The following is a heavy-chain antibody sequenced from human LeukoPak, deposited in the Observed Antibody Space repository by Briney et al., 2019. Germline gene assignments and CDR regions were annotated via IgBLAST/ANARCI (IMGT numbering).Heavy chain of an antibody. J-gene: IGHJ4*02. Sequence: ASVKVSCKASGYTFTSYDINWVRQATGQGLEWMGWMNPNSGNTGYAQKFQGRVTITRDTSASTAYMELSSLRSEDTAVYYCAREGVTTVTNLDYWGQGTMVTVSS. V-gene: IGHV1-8*03. CDR3: AREGVTTVTNLDY. D-gene: IGHD4-17*01. CDR1: GYTFTSYD. CDR2: MNPNSGNT.